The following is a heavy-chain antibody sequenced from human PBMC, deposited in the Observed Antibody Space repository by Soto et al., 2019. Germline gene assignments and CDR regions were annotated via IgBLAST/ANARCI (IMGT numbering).Heavy chain of an antibody. CDR1: GDTFTDYY. Sequence: QVQLMQSGAEVKKPGASVKVSCKASGDTFTDYYIHWVRQAPGQGLEWMGTVNPSGGHTTYAQHFLGRVTKTRHTPNSTLYVERTSLTSDDTAIYYCARGGHVVVVTAALDYWGQGTLVTVSS. CDR2: VNPSGGHT. J-gene: IGHJ4*02. V-gene: IGHV1-46*01. CDR3: ARGGHVVVVTAALDY. D-gene: IGHD2-21*02.